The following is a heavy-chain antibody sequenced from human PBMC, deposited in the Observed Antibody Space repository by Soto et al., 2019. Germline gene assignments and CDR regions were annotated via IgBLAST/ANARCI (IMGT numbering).Heavy chain of an antibody. CDR3: ARLQYCSSTSCYANPQYYYSGMDV. Sequence: PGESLKISCKGSGYSFTSYWIGWVRQMPGKGLEWMGIIYPGDSDTRYSPSFQGQVTISADKSISTAYLQWSSLKASDTAMYYCARLQYCSSTSCYANPQYYYSGMDVWGQGTTVTVSS. CDR1: GYSFTSYW. D-gene: IGHD2-2*01. J-gene: IGHJ6*02. V-gene: IGHV5-51*01. CDR2: IYPGDSDT.